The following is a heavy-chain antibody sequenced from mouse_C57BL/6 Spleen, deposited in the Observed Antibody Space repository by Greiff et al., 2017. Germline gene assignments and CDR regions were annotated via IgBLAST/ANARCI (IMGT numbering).Heavy chain of an antibody. V-gene: IGHV1-22*01. J-gene: IGHJ4*01. CDR1: GYTFTDYN. CDR3: ARGSSGYVYAMDY. CDR2: INPNNGGT. D-gene: IGHD3-2*02. Sequence: EVQLQQSGPELVKPGASVKMSCKASGYTFTDYNMHWVKQSHGQSLEWIGYINPNNGGTSYNQKFKGKATLAVNKSSSTAYMELRSLTSEDSAVYYCARGSSGYVYAMDYWGQGTSVTVSS.